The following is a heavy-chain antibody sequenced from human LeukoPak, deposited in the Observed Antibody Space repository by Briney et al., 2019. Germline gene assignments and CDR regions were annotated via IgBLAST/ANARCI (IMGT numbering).Heavy chain of an antibody. D-gene: IGHD3-22*01. CDR1: GGSISSYY. V-gene: IGHV4-59*01. J-gene: IGHJ5*02. CDR2: IYYSGST. Sequence: SETLSLTCTVSGGSISSYYWSWIRQPPGKGLEWIGYIYYSGSTNYNPSLKSRVTISVDTSRNQFSLKLSSVTAADTAVYYCARDRGSGYYYKGWFDPWGQGTLVTVSS. CDR3: ARDRGSGYYYKGWFDP.